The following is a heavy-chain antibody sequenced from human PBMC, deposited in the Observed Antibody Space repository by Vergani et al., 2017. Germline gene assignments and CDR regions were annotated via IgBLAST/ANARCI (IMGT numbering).Heavy chain of an antibody. D-gene: IGHD6-19*01. V-gene: IGHV3-23*01. J-gene: IGHJ3*02. CDR2: VSGSSATP. CDR3: AKVGRSEVAGTFGAFDI. CDR1: GFRFPGYA. Sequence: EVHLLESGGGLVQTGGSLRLSCEASGFRFPGYAMSWVRQAPGKGLEWVSSVSGSSATPYYADSVKGRFIISRDNSKNTLFLHMNSLRPEDTAVYYCAKVGRSEVAGTFGAFDIWGQGTMVTVSS.